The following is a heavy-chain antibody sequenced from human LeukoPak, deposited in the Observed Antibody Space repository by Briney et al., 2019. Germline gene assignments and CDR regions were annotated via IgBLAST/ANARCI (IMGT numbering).Heavy chain of an antibody. CDR3: ARDYYDSSGYYLLYYYYYMDV. CDR2: ISAYNGNT. Sequence: GASVKVSCKASGYTFTGYYMHWVRQAPGQGLEGMGWISAYNGNTNYAQKLQGRVTMTTDTSTSTAYMELRSLRSGDTAVYYCARDYYDSSGYYLLYYYYYMDVWGEGTTVTVSS. CDR1: GYTFTGYY. D-gene: IGHD3-22*01. J-gene: IGHJ6*03. V-gene: IGHV1-18*04.